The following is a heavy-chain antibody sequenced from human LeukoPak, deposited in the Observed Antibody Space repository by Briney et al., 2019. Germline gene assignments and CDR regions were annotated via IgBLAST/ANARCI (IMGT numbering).Heavy chain of an antibody. CDR1: GFTFSSYA. J-gene: IGHJ6*02. Sequence: GGSLRLSCAASGFTFSSYAISWVRQAPGKGLEWVSAISGSGGSTYYADSVKGRFTISRDNSKNTLYLQMNSLRAEDTAVYYCARYYDSSGYQDYYYYYGMDVWGQGTTVTVSS. CDR3: ARYYDSSGYQDYYYYYGMDV. D-gene: IGHD3-22*01. CDR2: ISGSGGST. V-gene: IGHV3-23*01.